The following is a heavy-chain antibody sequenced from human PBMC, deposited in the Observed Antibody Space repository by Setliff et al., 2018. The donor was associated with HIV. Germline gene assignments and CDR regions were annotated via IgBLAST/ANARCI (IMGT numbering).Heavy chain of an antibody. CDR1: GGSISSGSYY. V-gene: IGHV4-61*09. D-gene: IGHD1-26*01. CDR3: ATYSAGEGGRGY. CDR2: IYTSGST. Sequence: PSETLSLTCTVSGGSISSGSYYWSWIRQPAGKGLEWIGHIYTSGSTNYNPSLKSRVTISVDTSTNQFSLRLNSVTAADTAVYYCATYSAGEGGRGYWGQGRLVTVSS. J-gene: IGHJ4*02.